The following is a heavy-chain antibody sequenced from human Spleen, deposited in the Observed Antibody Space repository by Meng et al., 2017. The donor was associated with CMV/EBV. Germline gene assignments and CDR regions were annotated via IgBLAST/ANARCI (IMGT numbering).Heavy chain of an antibody. V-gene: IGHV3-21*01. J-gene: IGHJ4*02. CDR3: ARAIAAAGIVGRFDY. D-gene: IGHD6-13*01. CDR1: GFTFRNYA. Sequence: GGSLRLSCVASGFTFRNYALTWVRQAPGKGLEWVSSISSSSSYIYYADSVKGRFTISRDNAKNSLYLQMNSLRAEDTAVYYCARAIAAAGIVGRFDYWGQGTLVTVSS. CDR2: ISSSSSYI.